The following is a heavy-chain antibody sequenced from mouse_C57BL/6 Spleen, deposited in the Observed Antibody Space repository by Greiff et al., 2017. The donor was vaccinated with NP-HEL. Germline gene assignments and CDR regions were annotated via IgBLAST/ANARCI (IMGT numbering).Heavy chain of an antibody. D-gene: IGHD2-4*01. V-gene: IGHV1-26*01. Sequence: EVQLQQSGPELVKPGASVKISCKASGYTFTDYYMNWVKQSHGKSLEWIGDINPNNGGTSYNQKFKGKATLTVDKSSSTAYMEHRSLTSEDSAVYYCARGFDYDGFAYWGQGTLVTVSA. CDR1: GYTFTDYY. J-gene: IGHJ3*01. CDR2: INPNNGGT. CDR3: ARGFDYDGFAY.